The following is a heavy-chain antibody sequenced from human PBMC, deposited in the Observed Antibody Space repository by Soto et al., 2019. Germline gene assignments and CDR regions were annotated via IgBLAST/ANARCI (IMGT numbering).Heavy chain of an antibody. D-gene: IGHD6-13*01. CDR3: AKDSSSWYGPFDY. V-gene: IGHV3-23*01. CDR1: GFTFSSYA. Sequence: EVQLLESGGGLVQPGGSLRLSCAASGFTFSSYAMSWVRQAPGKGLEWVSAISGSGGSTYYADSVKGRFTISRDNSKNTLYLQMNSLRAEDTAVYYCAKDSSSWYGPFDYWGQETLVTVSS. CDR2: ISGSGGST. J-gene: IGHJ4*02.